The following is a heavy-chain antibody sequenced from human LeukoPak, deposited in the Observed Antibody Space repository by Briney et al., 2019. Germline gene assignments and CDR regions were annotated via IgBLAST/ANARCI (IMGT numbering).Heavy chain of an antibody. D-gene: IGHD2-15*01. CDR1: GASISGSGYY. Sequence: SETLSLTCAVSGASISGSGYYLGWIRQPPGKGLEWIGNIYYTGSTYYNASLQSRVTISIDTSKNQFSLKLSSVTAADTAVYYCARGLEGYGGRNFDYWGQGTLVTVSS. J-gene: IGHJ4*02. CDR3: ARGLEGYGGRNFDY. CDR2: IYYTGST. V-gene: IGHV4-39*07.